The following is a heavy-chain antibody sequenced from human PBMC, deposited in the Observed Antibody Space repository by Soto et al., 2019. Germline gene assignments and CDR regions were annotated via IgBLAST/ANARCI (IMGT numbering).Heavy chain of an antibody. CDR1: GFTFSSYA. D-gene: IGHD6-6*01. CDR3: AREGSSSYYFDY. V-gene: IGHV3-30-3*01. J-gene: IGHJ4*02. Sequence: GGSLRLSCAASGFTFSSYAMHWVRQAPGKGLEWVAVISYDGSNKYYADSVKGRFTISRDNSKNTLYLQMNSLGAEDTAVYYCAREGSSSYYFDYWGKGTLVTVSS. CDR2: ISYDGSNK.